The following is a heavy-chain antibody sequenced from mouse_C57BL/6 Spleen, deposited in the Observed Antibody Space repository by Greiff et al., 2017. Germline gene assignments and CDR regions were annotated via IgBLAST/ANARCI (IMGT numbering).Heavy chain of an antibody. Sequence: VQLQQSGAELVRPGASVKLSCTASGFNIKDDYMHWVKQRPDQGLEWIGWIDPENGDTEYASKFQGKATITADTSSNTAYLQLSSLTSEDTAVYYCTTYYCGSRRTWVAYWGQGTLVTVSA. CDR1: GFNIKDDY. CDR2: IDPENGDT. V-gene: IGHV14-4*01. D-gene: IGHD1-1*01. J-gene: IGHJ3*01. CDR3: TTYYCGSRRTWVAY.